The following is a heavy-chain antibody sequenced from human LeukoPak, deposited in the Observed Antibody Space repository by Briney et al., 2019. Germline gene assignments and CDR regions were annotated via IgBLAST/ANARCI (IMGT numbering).Heavy chain of an antibody. V-gene: IGHV3-23*01. Sequence: GGSLRLSCAASGFTFSSYAMSWVRQAPGKGLEWVSAISGSGGSTYYADSVKGRFTISRDNSKNTLYLQMNSLRAEDTSVYYCAKDRSTLTTQGRYYYCGMDVWGQGTTVTVSS. CDR3: AKDRSTLTTQGRYYYCGMDV. D-gene: IGHD4-17*01. CDR2: ISGSGGST. CDR1: GFTFSSYA. J-gene: IGHJ6*02.